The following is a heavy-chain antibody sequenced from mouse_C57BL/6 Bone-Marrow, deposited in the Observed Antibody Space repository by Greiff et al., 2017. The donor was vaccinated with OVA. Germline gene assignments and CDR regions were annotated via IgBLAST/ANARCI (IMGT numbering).Heavy chain of an antibody. V-gene: IGHV5-17*01. CDR1: GFTFSDYG. Sequence: VQLKESGGGLVKPGGSLKLSCAASGFTFSDYGMHWVRQAPEKGLEWVAYISSGSSTIYYADSVKGRFTISRDNAKQTLFLQMTSLRSEDTAMYCCTGSNYWFFDVWCTGTTVSVSS. CDR3: TGSNYWFFDV. J-gene: IGHJ1*03. CDR2: ISSGSSTI.